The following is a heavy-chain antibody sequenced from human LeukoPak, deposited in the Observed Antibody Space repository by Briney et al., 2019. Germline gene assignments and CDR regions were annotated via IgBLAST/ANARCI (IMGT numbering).Heavy chain of an antibody. J-gene: IGHJ4*02. CDR1: GGSISSSSYY. CDR2: IYYSGST. V-gene: IGHV4-39*07. CDR3: ARGKQLDILGYYFDY. Sequence: SETLSLTCTVSGGSISSSSYYWGWIRQPPGKGLGWIGSIYYSGSTYYNPSLKSRVTISVDTSKNQFSLKLSSVTAADTAVYYCARGKQLDILGYYFDYWGQGTLVTVSS. D-gene: IGHD6-13*01.